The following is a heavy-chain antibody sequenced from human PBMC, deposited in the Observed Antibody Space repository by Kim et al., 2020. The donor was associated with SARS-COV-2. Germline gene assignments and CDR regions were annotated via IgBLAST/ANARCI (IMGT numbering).Heavy chain of an antibody. Sequence: SETLSLTCTVSGGSVSSGSYYWSWIRQPPGKGLEWIGYIYYSGSTNYNPSLKSRVTISVDTSKNQFSLKLSSVTAADTAVYYCARWGYSVYDSSGYYQDHLSYYYYYGMDVWGQGTTVTVSS. V-gene: IGHV4-61*01. CDR3: ARWGYSVYDSSGYYQDHLSYYYYYGMDV. J-gene: IGHJ6*02. CDR2: IYYSGST. D-gene: IGHD3-22*01. CDR1: GGSVSSGSYY.